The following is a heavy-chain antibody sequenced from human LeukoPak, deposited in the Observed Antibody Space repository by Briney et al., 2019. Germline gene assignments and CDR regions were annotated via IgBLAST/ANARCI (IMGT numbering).Heavy chain of an antibody. Sequence: SETLSLTCTVSGGSISSYYWSWIRQPPGKGLEWIGYISYSGSTSYNPSLRSRVTISADTSKNQFSLKLSSVTAADQAVYYCARHGRDISGYYEAYYFDYWGQGPLVTVSS. CDR1: GGSISSYY. CDR3: ARHGRDISGYYEAYYFDY. J-gene: IGHJ4*02. CDR2: ISYSGST. V-gene: IGHV4-59*08. D-gene: IGHD3-22*01.